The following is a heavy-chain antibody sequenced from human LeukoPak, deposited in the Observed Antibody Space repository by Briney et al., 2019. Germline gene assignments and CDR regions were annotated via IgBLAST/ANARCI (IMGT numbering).Heavy chain of an antibody. J-gene: IGHJ4*02. V-gene: IGHV4-59*08. D-gene: IGHD6-19*01. CDR3: ASESVALAGIDY. CDR1: GGSISDYD. CDR2: THYSGST. Sequence: SETLSLTCTVSGGSISDYDWTWIRRPPGKGPEWIGYTHYSGSTNYNPSLKSRVTISVDTSKNQFSLKLSSVTAADTAVYYCASESVALAGIDYWGQGTLVTVSS.